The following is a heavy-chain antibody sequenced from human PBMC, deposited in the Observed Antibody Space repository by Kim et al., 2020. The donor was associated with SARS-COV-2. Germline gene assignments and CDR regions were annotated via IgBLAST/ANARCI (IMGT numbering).Heavy chain of an antibody. CDR1: GFMFRGYW. CDR3: ARDGGFCGGGACYTAHDF. V-gene: IGHV3-7*03. CDR2: TKEDGSEE. Sequence: GGSLRLSCVASGFMFRGYWMSWVRQAPGKGLEWVASTKEDGSEEYYVDSVKGRFTISRDNARNTLHLQMNSLRADDTAVYYCARDGGFCGGGACYTAHDFWGQGTLATVSS. D-gene: IGHD2-15*01. J-gene: IGHJ4*02.